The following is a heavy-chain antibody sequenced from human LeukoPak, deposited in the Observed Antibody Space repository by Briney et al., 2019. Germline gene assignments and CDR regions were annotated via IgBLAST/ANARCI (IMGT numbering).Heavy chain of an antibody. D-gene: IGHD1-26*01. CDR1: GDSISSTIYY. CDR2: VYSDGDT. Sequence: SETLSLTCTVSGDSISSTIYYGAWIRQPPGRGLEWIGSVYSDGDTYYNPSLKSRVTISVDTSKNQISLKLSSVTAADTAVYSCPGREGLVGTDSFYFDYWAQGILVTVSS. V-gene: IGHV4-39*01. CDR3: PGREGLVGTDSFYFDY. J-gene: IGHJ4*02.